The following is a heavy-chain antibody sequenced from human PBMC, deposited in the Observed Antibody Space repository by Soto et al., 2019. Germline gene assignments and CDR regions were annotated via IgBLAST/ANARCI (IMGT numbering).Heavy chain of an antibody. V-gene: IGHV3-66*01. CDR3: ARDPAGYFDP. D-gene: IGHD6-13*01. CDR1: GFTVSSNY. CDR2: IYSGGRT. Sequence: EVQLVESGGGLVQPGGSLRLSCAASGFTVSSNYMSWVRQAPGKGLEWVSVIYSGGRTYYVDSVKGRFTISRDNSKNTLYLQMNSLRAEDTAVYCCARDPAGYFDPWGQGTLVTVSS. J-gene: IGHJ5*02.